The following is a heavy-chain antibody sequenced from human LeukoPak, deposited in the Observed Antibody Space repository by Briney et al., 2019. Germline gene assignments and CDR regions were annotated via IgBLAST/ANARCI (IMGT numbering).Heavy chain of an antibody. CDR2: ISSSSSYI. J-gene: IGHJ4*02. CDR1: GFTFSSYG. D-gene: IGHD6-19*01. Sequence: GGSLRLSCAASGFTFSSYGMHWVRQAPGKGLEWVSSISSSSSYIYYADSVKGRFTISRDNAKNSLYLQMNSLRAEDTAVYYCATYSSGWYRGDYWGQGTLVTVSS. CDR3: ATYSSGWYRGDY. V-gene: IGHV3-21*01.